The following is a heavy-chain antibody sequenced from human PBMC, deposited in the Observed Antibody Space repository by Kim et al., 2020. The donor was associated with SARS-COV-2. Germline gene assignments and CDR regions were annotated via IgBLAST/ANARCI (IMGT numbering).Heavy chain of an antibody. D-gene: IGHD2-2*02. Sequence: SETLSLTCAVYGGSFSGYYWSWIRQPPGKGLEWIGEINHSGSTNYNPSLKSRVTISVDTSKNQFSLKLSSVTAADMAVYYCAIPYCSSTSCYNRYYYMDV. CDR3: AIPYCSSTSCYNRYYYMDV. J-gene: IGHJ6*03. CDR1: GGSFSGYY. CDR2: INHSGST. V-gene: IGHV4-34*01.